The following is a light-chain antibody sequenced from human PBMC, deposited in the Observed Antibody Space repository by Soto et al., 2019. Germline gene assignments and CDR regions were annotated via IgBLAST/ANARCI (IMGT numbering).Light chain of an antibody. J-gene: IGKJ1*01. CDR3: QHYNSYSEA. CDR2: KAS. Sequence: DIQMTQSPSTLSGSVGDRVTITCRASQTISSWLAWYQQKPGKAPKLLIYKASTLKSGVPSRFSGSGSGIEFTLTVRSLQPDDFATYYCQHYNSYSEAFGQVTKVDIK. V-gene: IGKV1-5*03. CDR1: QTISSW.